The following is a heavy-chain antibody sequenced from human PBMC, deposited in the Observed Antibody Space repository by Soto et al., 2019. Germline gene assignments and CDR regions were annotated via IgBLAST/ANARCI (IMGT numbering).Heavy chain of an antibody. CDR3: ARELTGTGVVSGGSS. V-gene: IGHV4-34*01. D-gene: IGHD2-15*01. J-gene: IGHJ4*02. CDR2: INHSGST. CDR1: GGSFSGYY. Sequence: PSETLSLTCAVYGGSFSGYYRSWIRQPPGKGLEWIGEINHSGSTNYNPSLKSRVTISVDTSKNQFSLKLSSVTAADTAVYYCARELTGTGVVSGGSSWGQGTLVTVSS.